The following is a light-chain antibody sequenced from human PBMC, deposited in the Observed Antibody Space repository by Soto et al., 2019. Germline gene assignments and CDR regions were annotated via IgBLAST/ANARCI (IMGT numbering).Light chain of an antibody. J-gene: IGKJ4*01. V-gene: IGKV3-20*01. CDR1: QNVFNN. CDR3: QQFGTSRLT. Sequence: EIVVTQSPVTLSVSPGETATLSCRASQNVFNNLAWYQVKPGQAPRLLIYGASTRATGIPDRFSGSGSGTDFTLTISRLEPEDFAMYYCQQFGTSRLTFGGGTKVEIK. CDR2: GAS.